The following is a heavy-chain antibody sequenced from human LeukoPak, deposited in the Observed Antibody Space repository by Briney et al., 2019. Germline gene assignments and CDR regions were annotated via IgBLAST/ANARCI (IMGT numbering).Heavy chain of an antibody. D-gene: IGHD2-15*01. CDR1: GGSFRGYY. J-gene: IGHJ3*02. Sequence: PSETLSLTCAVYGGSFRGYYWSWIRQPPGKGLEWIGEINHSGSTNYNPLLESRVTRSVDTSKNQFSLKLSSVTAADTAVYYCASDYCSAGSCYSDYAFDIWGQGTMVTVSS. CDR3: ASDYCSAGSCYSDYAFDI. CDR2: INHSGST. V-gene: IGHV4-34*01.